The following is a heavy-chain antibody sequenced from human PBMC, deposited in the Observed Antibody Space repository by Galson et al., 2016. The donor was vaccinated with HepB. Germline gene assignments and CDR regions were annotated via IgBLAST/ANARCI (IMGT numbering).Heavy chain of an antibody. CDR1: GGTFSNYT. V-gene: IGHV1-69*02. Sequence: SVKVSCKASGGTFSNYTISWVRQAPGQGLEWMGRIIPILDMSNYAQKFQGRVTVTADKSTTTAYMELSSLRSEDTAVYYCARGMGSGFDFGGRSYYFYFYMDIWGKGTTVTVSS. CDR2: IIPILDMS. CDR3: ARGMGSGFDFGGRSYYFYFYMDI. J-gene: IGHJ6*03. D-gene: IGHD5-12*01.